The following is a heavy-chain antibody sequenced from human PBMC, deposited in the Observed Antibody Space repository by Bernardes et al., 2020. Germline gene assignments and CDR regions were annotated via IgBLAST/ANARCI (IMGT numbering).Heavy chain of an antibody. D-gene: IGHD4-4*01. V-gene: IGHV7-4-1*02. CDR1: GYTFNSYA. CDR2: INTYTGNP. J-gene: IGHJ5*02. CDR3: AREVPTTVTATDPKNWFDP. Sequence: ASVKVSCKASGYTFNSYAMNWVRQAPGQGLEWMGWINTYTGNPTYAQGFTGRFVFSLDTSVSTASLQISSLKAEDTAVYYCAREVPTTVTATDPKNWFDPWGQGTLVTVSS.